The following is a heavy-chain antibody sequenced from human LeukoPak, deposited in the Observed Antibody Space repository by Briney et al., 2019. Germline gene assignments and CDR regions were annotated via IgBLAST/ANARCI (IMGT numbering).Heavy chain of an antibody. D-gene: IGHD3-22*01. CDR2: IYYSGST. Sequence: SETLSLTCTVSGGSISGYYWSWVRQPPGKGLEYMGYIYYSGSTDYNPSLKSRITISVDTSKNQFSLKLSSVTAADTAVYYCVRHSYDTSGYYYFDYWGQGTLVTVSS. CDR1: GGSISGYY. V-gene: IGHV4-59*08. CDR3: VRHSYDTSGYYYFDY. J-gene: IGHJ4*02.